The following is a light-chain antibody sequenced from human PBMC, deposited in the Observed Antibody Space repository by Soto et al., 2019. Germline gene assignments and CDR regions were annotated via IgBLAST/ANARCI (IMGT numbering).Light chain of an antibody. Sequence: EVVLTQSPGTLSSSPGERATLSCRASQSVTSNYLAWYQQKRGQAPRLLIWGASIRATDLPDRFSGGGSGTDFTLTISRLEAEDSAVYYCQQYGSSPGTFDQGTKVEIK. CDR3: QQYGSSPGT. CDR1: QSVTSNY. J-gene: IGKJ1*01. V-gene: IGKV3-20*01. CDR2: GAS.